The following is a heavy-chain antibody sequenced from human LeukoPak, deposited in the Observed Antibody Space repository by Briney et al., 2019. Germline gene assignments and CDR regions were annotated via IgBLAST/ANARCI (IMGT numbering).Heavy chain of an antibody. V-gene: IGHV5-51*01. Sequence: GASLQISCKGSGYSFTSYWIGWVRQMPGKGLEWMGIIYPGDSDTRYSPSFQGQVTISADKSISTAYLQWSSLKASDTAMYYCAIFGGSRVGAKTNYFDYWGQGTLVTVSS. CDR3: AIFGGSRVGAKTNYFDY. CDR2: IYPGDSDT. D-gene: IGHD1-26*01. J-gene: IGHJ4*02. CDR1: GYSFTSYW.